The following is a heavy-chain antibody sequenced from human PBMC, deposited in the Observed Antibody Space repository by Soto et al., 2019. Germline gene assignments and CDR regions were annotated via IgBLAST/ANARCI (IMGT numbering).Heavy chain of an antibody. D-gene: IGHD2-8*01. CDR2: INQDGSEK. CDR3: SRSLNA. CDR1: GFTFSTYW. J-gene: IGHJ5*02. Sequence: GGSLRLSCAASGFTFSTYWMDWVRQTPGKGLEWVANINQDGSEKNYVGSVKGRFTISRDNAKNSLFLQMSSLTAEDSALYYCSRSLNAWGQGTLVTGSS. V-gene: IGHV3-7*01.